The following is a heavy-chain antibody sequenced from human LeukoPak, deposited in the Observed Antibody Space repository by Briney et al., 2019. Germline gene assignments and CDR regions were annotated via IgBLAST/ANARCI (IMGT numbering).Heavy chain of an antibody. J-gene: IGHJ4*02. Sequence: SETLSLTCAVSGGSISSSNWWSWVRQPPGKGLEWIGEIYHSGSTNYNPSLKSRVTISVDKSKNQFSLKLSSVTAADTAVYYCARSRYCSSTSCYDGLDYWGQGTLVTVSS. D-gene: IGHD2-2*01. CDR3: ARSRYCSSTSCYDGLDY. CDR2: IYHSGST. V-gene: IGHV4-4*02. CDR1: GGSISSSNW.